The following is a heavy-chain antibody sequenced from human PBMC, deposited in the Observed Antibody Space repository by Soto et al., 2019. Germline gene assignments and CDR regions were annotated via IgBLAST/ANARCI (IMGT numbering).Heavy chain of an antibody. V-gene: IGHV1-69*13. CDR1: GGTFSSYA. Sequence: SSVKVSCKASGGTFSSYAISWVRQAPGQGLERMGGIIPIFGTANYAQKFQGRVTITADESTSTAYMELSSLRSEDTAVYYCAYTTTVVTNNWFDPWGQGTLVTVSS. D-gene: IGHD4-17*01. CDR3: AYTTTVVTNNWFDP. J-gene: IGHJ5*02. CDR2: IIPIFGTA.